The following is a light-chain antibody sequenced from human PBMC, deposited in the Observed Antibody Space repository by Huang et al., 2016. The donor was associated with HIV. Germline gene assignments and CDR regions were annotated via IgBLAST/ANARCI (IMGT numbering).Light chain of an antibody. J-gene: IGKJ5*01. CDR2: DAS. V-gene: IGKV3-11*01. CDR3: QQRSNWPPIT. CDR1: QSVNRY. Sequence: EIVLTQSPTTLSLSPGERATLSCRASQSVNRYLAWYQQKPGQAPRLLIYDASNRATGIPARSSGSGSGTDFTLTISSLEPEDFAVYYCQQRSNWPPITFGQGTRLEIK.